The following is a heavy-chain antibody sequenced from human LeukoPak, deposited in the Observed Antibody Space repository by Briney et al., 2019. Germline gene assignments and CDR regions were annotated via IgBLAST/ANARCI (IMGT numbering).Heavy chain of an antibody. V-gene: IGHV3-30*03. CDR3: ARDLIAVAGGFGY. CDR2: ISYDGSNK. D-gene: IGHD6-19*01. J-gene: IGHJ4*02. CDR1: GFTFSSYG. Sequence: GGSLRLSCAASGFTFSSYGMHWVRQAPGKGLEWVAVISYDGSNKYYADSVKGRFTTSRDNSKNTLYLQMNSLRAEDTAVYYCARDLIAVAGGFGYWGQGTLVTVSS.